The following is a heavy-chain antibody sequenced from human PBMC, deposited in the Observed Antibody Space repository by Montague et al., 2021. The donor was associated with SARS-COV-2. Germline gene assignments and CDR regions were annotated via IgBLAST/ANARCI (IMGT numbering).Heavy chain of an antibody. J-gene: IGHJ4*02. D-gene: IGHD6-13*01. CDR3: ARSVGASSSSWPLPPHFDY. CDR1: GDSVSSNNVA. Sequence: CAISGDSVSSNNVAWNWIRQSPSRGLEWLGRTNYRSKWHYDYAVSVKSRILIIPNTSENQFSLLLNSVTPEDTAVYYCARSVGASSSSWPLPPHFDYWGQGTLVTVSS. V-gene: IGHV6-1*01. CDR2: TNYRSKWHY.